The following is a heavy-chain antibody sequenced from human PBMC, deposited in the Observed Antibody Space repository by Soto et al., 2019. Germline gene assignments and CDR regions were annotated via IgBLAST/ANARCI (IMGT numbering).Heavy chain of an antibody. V-gene: IGHV3-30-3*01. CDR2: ISYDGSNK. Sequence: GGSLRLSCAASGFTFSSYAMHWVRQAPGKGLEWVAVISYDGSNKYYADSVKGRFTISRDNSKNTLYLQMNSLRAEDTAVYYCARDQILDTAMVEIDYWAQGTLVTVSS. J-gene: IGHJ4*02. D-gene: IGHD5-18*01. CDR3: ARDQILDTAMVEIDY. CDR1: GFTFSSYA.